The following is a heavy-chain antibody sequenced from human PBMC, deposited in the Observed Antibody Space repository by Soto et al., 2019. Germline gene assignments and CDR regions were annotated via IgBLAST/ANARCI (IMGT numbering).Heavy chain of an antibody. CDR3: ARGKAERITMVRGVITPKNWFDP. J-gene: IGHJ5*02. CDR1: GGSFSGYY. Sequence: PSETLSLTCAVYGGSFSGYYWSWIRQPPGKGLEWIGEINHSGSTNYNPSLKSRVTISVDTSKNQFSLKLSSVTAADTAVYYCARGKAERITMVRGVITPKNWFDPWGRGTLVTVSS. CDR2: INHSGST. D-gene: IGHD3-10*01. V-gene: IGHV4-34*01.